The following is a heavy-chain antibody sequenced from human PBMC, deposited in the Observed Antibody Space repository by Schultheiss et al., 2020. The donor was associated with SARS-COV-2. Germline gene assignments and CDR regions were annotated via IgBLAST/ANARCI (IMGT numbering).Heavy chain of an antibody. D-gene: IGHD3-22*01. Sequence: GGSLRLSCAASGFTFSSYAMSWVRQAPGKGLEWVSAISTTGGATYYADSVKGRFTISRDNSKNTLYLQMNSLRAEDMAVYYCARPYDSSGYYYGPDDAFDIWGQGTMVTVSS. CDR2: ISTTGGAT. CDR3: ARPYDSSGYYYGPDDAFDI. V-gene: IGHV3-23*01. CDR1: GFTFSSYA. J-gene: IGHJ3*02.